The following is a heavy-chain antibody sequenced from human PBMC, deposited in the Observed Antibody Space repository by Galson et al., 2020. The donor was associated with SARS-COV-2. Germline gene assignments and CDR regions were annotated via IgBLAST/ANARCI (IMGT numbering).Heavy chain of an antibody. Sequence: SGPTLVKPTQTLTLTCTFSGFSVSTSGVGVGWIRQPPGKALEWLALIYWDDDKRYSPSLKNRLTITKDTSKNQVVLTMTNMDPVDTATYYWARRVPITECGGDCYFFDYWGQGTLVSVSS. D-gene: IGHD2-21*02. CDR2: IYWDDDK. V-gene: IGHV2-5*02. CDR3: ARRVPITECGGDCYFFDY. CDR1: GFSVSTSGVG. J-gene: IGHJ4*02.